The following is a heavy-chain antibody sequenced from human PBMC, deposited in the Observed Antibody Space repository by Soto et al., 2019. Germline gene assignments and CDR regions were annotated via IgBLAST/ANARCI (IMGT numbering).Heavy chain of an antibody. D-gene: IGHD3-3*01. J-gene: IGHJ6*03. V-gene: IGHV1-69*02. CDR3: ARGPRGDDFWSGYYSPYYYYYYMDV. CDR1: GGTFSSYT. Sequence: SVKVSCKASGGTFSSYTISWVRQAPGQGLEWMGRIIPILGIANYAQKFQGRVTITADKSTSTAYMELSSLRSEDTAVYYCARGPRGDDFWSGYYSPYYYYYYMDVWGKGTTVPVSS. CDR2: IIPILGIA.